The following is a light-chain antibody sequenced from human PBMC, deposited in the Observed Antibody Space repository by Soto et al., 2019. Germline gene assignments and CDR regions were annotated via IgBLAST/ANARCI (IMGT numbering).Light chain of an antibody. Sequence: EIVLTQSPATLSLSPGERATLSCRASQSFGKYLAWYQQKPGQAPRLLIYDASNKATGIPARFSGSGSGTDFTLTITSLEPEDFAVYYCQQRSNWPLTFGGGTKVEIK. CDR3: QQRSNWPLT. V-gene: IGKV3-11*01. CDR1: QSFGKY. J-gene: IGKJ4*01. CDR2: DAS.